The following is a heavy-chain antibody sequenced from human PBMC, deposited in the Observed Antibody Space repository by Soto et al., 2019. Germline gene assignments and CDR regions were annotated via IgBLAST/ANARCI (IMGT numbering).Heavy chain of an antibody. D-gene: IGHD5-12*01. Sequence: QPGGSLRLSCSASGFTFSSYWMSWFRQAPGKGLEWVANIKQDGSEKYYVDSVKGRFTISRDNAKNSLYLQMNSLRAEDTAVYYCAKERGYSGYDPCDYWGQGTLVTVSS. CDR2: IKQDGSEK. V-gene: IGHV3-7*01. CDR3: AKERGYSGYDPCDY. CDR1: GFTFSSYW. J-gene: IGHJ4*02.